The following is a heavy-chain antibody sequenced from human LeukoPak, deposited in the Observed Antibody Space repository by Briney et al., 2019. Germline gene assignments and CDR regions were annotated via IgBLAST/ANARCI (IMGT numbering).Heavy chain of an antibody. J-gene: IGHJ4*02. CDR3: ANGDGFDY. CDR2: INQDGSKT. D-gene: IGHD7-27*01. V-gene: IGHV3-7*01. CDR1: GFSFSSYY. Sequence: WGSLRLSCATSGFSFSSYYMSWVRQAPGKGLEWVANINQDGSKTYYADSVKGRFTIFRDNDKNSPYLQMDSLRVEDTAVYYCANGDGFDYWGQGTLVIVLS.